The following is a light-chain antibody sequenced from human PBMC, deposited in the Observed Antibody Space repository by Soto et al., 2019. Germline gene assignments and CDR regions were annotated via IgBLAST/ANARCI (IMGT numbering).Light chain of an antibody. Sequence: EIVMTQSAATLSLSPGERATLSCRASQSVSSNLAWYQQKPGQAPRLLIYGASTRATGIPARFSGSGSGTDFTLTISSLQSEDFAVYYCQQYSNWPPWTFGQGTKVEIK. CDR2: GAS. J-gene: IGKJ1*01. CDR1: QSVSSN. V-gene: IGKV3-15*01. CDR3: QQYSNWPPWT.